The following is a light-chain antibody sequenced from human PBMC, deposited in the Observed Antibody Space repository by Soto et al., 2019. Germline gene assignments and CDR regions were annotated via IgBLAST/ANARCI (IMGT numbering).Light chain of an antibody. CDR1: SSNIGAGYD. CDR3: QSYDSSLREYV. Sequence: QSVLTQPPSVSGAPGQRVTISCTGSSSNIGAGYDVHWYQQVPGTAPNLLIDGNTNRXXXXXXRXXGSKSGTSASLAITGLQAXDXXDYYCQSYDSSLREYVFGTGTKVTVL. J-gene: IGLJ1*01. CDR2: GNT. V-gene: IGLV1-40*01.